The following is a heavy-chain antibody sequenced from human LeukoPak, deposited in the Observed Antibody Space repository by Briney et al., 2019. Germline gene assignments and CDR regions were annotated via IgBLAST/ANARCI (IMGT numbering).Heavy chain of an antibody. V-gene: IGHV4-34*01. J-gene: IGHJ5*02. Sequence: EPSETLSLTCAVYGGSFSGYYWSWIRQPPGKGLEWVGEINHSGSTNYNPSLKSRVTISVDTSKNQFSLKLSSVTAADTAVYYCARRYYYGSGSSPIDRGENWFDPWGQGTLVTVSS. CDR3: ARRYYYGSGSSPIDRGENWFDP. D-gene: IGHD3-10*01. CDR2: INHSGST. CDR1: GGSFSGYY.